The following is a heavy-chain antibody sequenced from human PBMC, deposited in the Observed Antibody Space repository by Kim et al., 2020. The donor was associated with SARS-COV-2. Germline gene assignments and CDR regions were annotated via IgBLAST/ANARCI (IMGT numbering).Heavy chain of an antibody. Sequence: ASVKVSCWASGYTFTTYVITWVRQAPGQGLEWMGWISGYNGNTNYAQKLQGRVTMTTDTSTSTAYMELRSLRSDDTAVYYCVRGYYDSSGYYSIDHWGQGTQVTVSS. CDR3: VRGYYDSSGYYSIDH. CDR1: GYTFTTYV. V-gene: IGHV1-18*01. D-gene: IGHD3-22*01. CDR2: ISGYNGNT. J-gene: IGHJ4*02.